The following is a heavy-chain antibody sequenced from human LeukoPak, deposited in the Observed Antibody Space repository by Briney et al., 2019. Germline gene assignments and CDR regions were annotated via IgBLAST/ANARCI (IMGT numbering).Heavy chain of an antibody. Sequence: GRSLRLSCAASGFTFSSYGMHWVRQAPGKGLEWVAVISYDGSNKYYADSVKGRFTISRDNSKNTLYPQMNSLRAEDTAVYYCLAGSFDYWGQGTLVTVSS. D-gene: IGHD6-19*01. CDR1: GFTFSSYG. J-gene: IGHJ4*02. CDR2: ISYDGSNK. V-gene: IGHV3-30*03. CDR3: LAGSFDY.